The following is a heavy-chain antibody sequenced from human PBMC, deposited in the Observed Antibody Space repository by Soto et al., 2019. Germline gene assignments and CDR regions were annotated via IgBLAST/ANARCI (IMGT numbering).Heavy chain of an antibody. D-gene: IGHD1-26*01. CDR3: TSDEGGSYDNWLNP. V-gene: IGHV3-21*01. J-gene: IGHJ5*02. CDR1: TFTSYS. CDR2: ISSGSAYI. Sequence: EVQLVESGGGLVKPGGSLRLSCTFTFTSYSLNWVRQAPGKGLEWVSSISSGSAYIKYADSVKGRFTISRDNANNLLYLQMRSLRVDDTAVYYCTSDEGGSYDNWLNPWGQGTLVTVSS.